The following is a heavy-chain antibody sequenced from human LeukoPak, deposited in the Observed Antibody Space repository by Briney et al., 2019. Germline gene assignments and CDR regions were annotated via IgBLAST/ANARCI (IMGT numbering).Heavy chain of an antibody. V-gene: IGHV3-74*01. Sequence: GSLRLSCAASGFTFSSYWMHWVRQAPGKGLAWVSRINSDGSSASYADSVKGRFTISRDNAKNTLYLQMNSLRAEDTAVYYCARDTTGGYSSSWYTPVLDYWGQGTLVTVSS. CDR3: ARDTTGGYSSSWYTPVLDY. CDR1: GFTFSSYW. J-gene: IGHJ4*02. D-gene: IGHD6-13*01. CDR2: INSDGSSA.